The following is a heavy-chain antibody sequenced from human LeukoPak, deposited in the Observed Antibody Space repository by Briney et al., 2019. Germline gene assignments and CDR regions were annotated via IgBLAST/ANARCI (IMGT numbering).Heavy chain of an antibody. V-gene: IGHV6-1*01. J-gene: IGHJ4*02. D-gene: IGHD5-24*01. CDR2: TYYMSKWYN. CDR1: GDSVSSNSAA. CDR3: GRGLWLQHYYFDY. Sequence: SQTLSLTCAISGDSVSSNSAAWNWIRQSPSRGLEWLGRTYYMSKWYNDYAGSVKSRITINPDTSKNQFSLQLNSMTPEDTAVYYCGRGLWLQHYYFDYWGQGTLVTVSS.